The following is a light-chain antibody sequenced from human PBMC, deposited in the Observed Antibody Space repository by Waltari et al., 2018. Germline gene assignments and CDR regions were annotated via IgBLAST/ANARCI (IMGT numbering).Light chain of an antibody. CDR2: GND. J-gene: IGLJ3*02. CDR1: SSNPGRNT. Sequence: QSVLPQPPSASGTPGQRVPTPFSGSSSNPGRNTVNWYQQPPGTATRLLIYGNDQRPSGVPDRFSGSKSGNSASLAISGLQSEDEADYYCASWDDSLNGWVFGGGTKLSVL. CDR3: ASWDDSLNGWV. V-gene: IGLV1-44*01.